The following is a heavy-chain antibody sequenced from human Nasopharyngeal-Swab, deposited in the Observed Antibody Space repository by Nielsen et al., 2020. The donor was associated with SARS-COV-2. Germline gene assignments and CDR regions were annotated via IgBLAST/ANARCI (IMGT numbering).Heavy chain of an antibody. CDR3: AKDRYCSGGACYFNGFDY. V-gene: IGHV3-23*01. CDR2: VSGSGGTT. CDR1: GFTFSSYA. Sequence: GESLKISCAASGFTFSSYAMTWIRQAPGKGLEWVSGVSGSGGTTKYADSVKGRFTISRDNSKNKLYLQMHSLRAEDTAVYYRAKDRYCSGGACYFNGFDYWGQGTLVTVSS. D-gene: IGHD2-15*01. J-gene: IGHJ4*02.